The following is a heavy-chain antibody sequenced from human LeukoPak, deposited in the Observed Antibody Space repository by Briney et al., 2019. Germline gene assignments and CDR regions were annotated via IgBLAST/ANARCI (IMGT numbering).Heavy chain of an antibody. D-gene: IGHD2-2*02. CDR3: AKDQGIVVVPAAILYYYGMDV. CDR2: ISGSGGST. Sequence: GGSLRLSCAASGFTFSSYAMSWVRQAPWKGLEWVSAISGSGGSTYYADSVKGRFTISRDNSKNTLYLQMNSLRAEDTAVYYCAKDQGIVVVPAAILYYYGMDVWGQGTTVTVSS. CDR1: GFTFSSYA. J-gene: IGHJ6*02. V-gene: IGHV3-23*01.